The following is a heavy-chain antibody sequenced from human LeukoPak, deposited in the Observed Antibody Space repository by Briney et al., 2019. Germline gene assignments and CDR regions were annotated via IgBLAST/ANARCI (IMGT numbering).Heavy chain of an antibody. Sequence: ASVKVSCKASGYTFTSYDINWVRQATGQGLEWMGWMNPNSGNTGYAQKFQGRVTMTRNTSISTAYMELSSLRSEDTAVYYCARGPRLYDFWSGYRTWGQGTLVTLSS. CDR1: GYTFTSYD. CDR3: ARGPRLYDFWSGYRT. V-gene: IGHV1-8*01. D-gene: IGHD3-3*01. CDR2: MNPNSGNT. J-gene: IGHJ5*02.